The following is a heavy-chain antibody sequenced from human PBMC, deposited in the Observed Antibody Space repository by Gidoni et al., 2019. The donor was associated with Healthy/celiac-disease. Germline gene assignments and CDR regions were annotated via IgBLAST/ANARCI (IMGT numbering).Heavy chain of an antibody. CDR3: ARGLGYYGSLVDY. CDR1: GGSISSYY. CDR2: IYYSGST. D-gene: IGHD3-16*01. V-gene: IGHV4-59*01. Sequence: QVQLQESGPGLVKPSATLSLTCTVSGGSISSYYWSWIRQPPGKGLEWIGYIYYSGSTNYNPSLKSRVTISVDTSKNQFSLKLSSVTAADTAVYYCARGLGYYGSLVDYWGQGTLVTVSS. J-gene: IGHJ4*02.